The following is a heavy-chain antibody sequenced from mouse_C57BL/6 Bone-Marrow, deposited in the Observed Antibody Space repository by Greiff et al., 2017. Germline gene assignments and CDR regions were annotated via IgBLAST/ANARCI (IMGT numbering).Heavy chain of an antibody. Sequence: EVQLQESGAELVKPGASVKLSCTASGYNIQDYYMPWVKQRTEQGLEWIGRIDPEDGDTKYDPNFPGKAPLTADTSANTADLQLSSLTSEDTAVYYCASGQIRLYHCADGGQGTLVTVSA. D-gene: IGHD3-2*02. CDR1: GYNIQDYY. CDR2: IDPEDGDT. V-gene: IGHV14-2*01. CDR3: ASGQIRLYHCAD. J-gene: IGHJ3*01.